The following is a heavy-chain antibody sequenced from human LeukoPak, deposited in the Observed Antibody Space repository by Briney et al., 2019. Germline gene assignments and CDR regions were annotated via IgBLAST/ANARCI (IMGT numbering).Heavy chain of an antibody. D-gene: IGHD3-22*01. CDR1: GGSISSYY. V-gene: IGHV4-59*01. CDR2: IYYSGST. Sequence: TSETLSLTCTVSGGSISSYYWSWIRQPPGKGLKWIGYIYYSGSTNYNPSLKSRVTISVDTSKNQFSLKLSSVTAADTAVYYCARSDYYDSSGYYRTYFDYWGQGTLVTVSS. J-gene: IGHJ4*02. CDR3: ARSDYYDSSGYYRTYFDY.